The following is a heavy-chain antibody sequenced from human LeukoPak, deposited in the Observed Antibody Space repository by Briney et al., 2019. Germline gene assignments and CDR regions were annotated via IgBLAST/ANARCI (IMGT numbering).Heavy chain of an antibody. J-gene: IGHJ3*02. D-gene: IGHD1-7*01. CDR1: GYTFTGYY. V-gene: IGHV1-2*02. CDR3: ARVGTTTQGGYFDAFDI. Sequence: ASVKVSCKASGYTFTGYYMHWVRQAPGQGLEWMGWINPNSGGTNYAQKFQGRVTMTRDTSISTAYMELSRLRSDDTAVYYCARVGTTTQGGYFDAFDIWGQGTMVTVSS. CDR2: INPNSGGT.